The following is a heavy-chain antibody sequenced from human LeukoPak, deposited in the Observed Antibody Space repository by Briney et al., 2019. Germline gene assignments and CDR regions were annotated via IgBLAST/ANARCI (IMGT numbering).Heavy chain of an antibody. V-gene: IGHV4-31*03. D-gene: IGHD3-22*01. CDR1: GGSISSGGYY. CDR2: IYYSGST. J-gene: IGHJ6*02. Sequence: PSQTLSLTCTVSGGSISSGGYYWSWIRQHPGKVLEWIGYIYYSGSTYYNPSLKSRVTISVDTSKNQFSLKLSSVTAADTAVYYCARCRIVSQRPQTYYYYYGMDVWGQGTTVTVSS. CDR3: ARCRIVSQRPQTYYYYYGMDV.